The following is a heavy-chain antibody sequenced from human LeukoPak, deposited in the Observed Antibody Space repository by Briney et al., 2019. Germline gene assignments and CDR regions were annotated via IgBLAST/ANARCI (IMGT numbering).Heavy chain of an antibody. V-gene: IGHV4-34*01. CDR3: ARARYSYGYQYPAY. Sequence: SETLSLTCAVYGGSFSGYYWSWIRQPPGKGREWIGEINHSGSTNYNPSLKSRVTISVDTSKNQFSLKLSSVTAADTAVYYCARARYSYGYQYPAYWGQATLVTVSS. J-gene: IGHJ4*02. CDR1: GGSFSGYY. D-gene: IGHD5-18*01. CDR2: INHSGST.